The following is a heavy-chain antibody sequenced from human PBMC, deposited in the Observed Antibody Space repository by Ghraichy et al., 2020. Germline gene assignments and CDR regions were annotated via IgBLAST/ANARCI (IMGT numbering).Heavy chain of an antibody. CDR1: GGSISSYY. Sequence: SETLSLTCTVSGGSISSYYWSWIRQPPGKGLEWIGYIYYSGSTNYNPSLKSRVTISVDTSKHQFSLKLSSVTAADTAVYYCARDNGSIAAAGMTNWFDPWGQGTLVTVSS. D-gene: IGHD6-13*01. V-gene: IGHV4-59*01. J-gene: IGHJ5*02. CDR2: IYYSGST. CDR3: ARDNGSIAAAGMTNWFDP.